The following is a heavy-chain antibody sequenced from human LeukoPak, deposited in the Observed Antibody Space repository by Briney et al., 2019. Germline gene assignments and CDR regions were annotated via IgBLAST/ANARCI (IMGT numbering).Heavy chain of an antibody. Sequence: PSETLSLTCTVSGGSISSYYWSWIRQPPGKGLEWIGYIYYSGSTNYNPSLKSRVTISVDPSKNQFSLKLSSVTAADTAVYYCARLSYDILTGYYKGWYFDLWGRGTLVTVSS. CDR2: IYYSGST. J-gene: IGHJ2*01. D-gene: IGHD3-9*01. V-gene: IGHV4-59*08. CDR3: ARLSYDILTGYYKGWYFDL. CDR1: GGSISSYY.